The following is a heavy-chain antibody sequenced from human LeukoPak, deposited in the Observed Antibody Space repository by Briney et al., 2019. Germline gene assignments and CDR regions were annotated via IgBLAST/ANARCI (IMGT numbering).Heavy chain of an antibody. D-gene: IGHD6-19*01. CDR1: GCTLTELS. V-gene: IGHV1-24*01. CDR2: FDPEDGET. Sequence: ASVKVSCKVSGCTLTELSMHWVRQAPGKGLEWMGGFDPEDGETIYAQKFQGRVTMTEDTSTDTAYMELSSLRSEDTAVYYCATWAPAVAGPYYYYYMDVWGKGTTVTVSS. CDR3: ATWAPAVAGPYYYYYMDV. J-gene: IGHJ6*03.